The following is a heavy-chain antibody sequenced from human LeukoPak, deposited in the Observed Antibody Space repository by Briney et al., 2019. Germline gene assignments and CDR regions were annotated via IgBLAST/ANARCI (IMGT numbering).Heavy chain of an antibody. CDR3: ARDDVAYCNGDCYWGAY. J-gene: IGHJ4*02. CDR1: GFTFSSYA. V-gene: IGHV3-23*01. CDR2: ISGSGGST. D-gene: IGHD2-21*02. Sequence: PGGSLRLSCAASGFTFSSYAMSWVRQAPGKGLEWVSAISGSGGSTYYADSVKGRFTISRDNSKNTLYLQMNSLRAEDTAVYYCARDDVAYCNGDCYWGAYWGQGTLVTVSS.